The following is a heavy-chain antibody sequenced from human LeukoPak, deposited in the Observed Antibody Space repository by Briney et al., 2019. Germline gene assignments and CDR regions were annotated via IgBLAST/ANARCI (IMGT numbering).Heavy chain of an antibody. Sequence: PSETLPLTCAVYGGSFSGYYWSWIRQPPGKGLEWIGEINHSGSTNYNPSLKSRVTISVDTSKNQFSLKLSSVTAADTAVYYCARGGYCSSTSCYRSVLGGYWGQGTLVTVSS. D-gene: IGHD2-2*01. V-gene: IGHV4-34*01. CDR1: GGSFSGYY. CDR3: ARGGYCSSTSCYRSVLGGY. J-gene: IGHJ4*02. CDR2: INHSGST.